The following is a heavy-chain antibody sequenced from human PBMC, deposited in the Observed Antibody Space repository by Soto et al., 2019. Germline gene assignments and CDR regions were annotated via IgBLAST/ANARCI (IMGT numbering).Heavy chain of an antibody. J-gene: IGHJ3*02. D-gene: IGHD3-22*01. V-gene: IGHV5-51*01. CDR2: IYPGDSDT. Sequence: LGESLKISCKGSGYSFTSYWIGWVRQMPGKGLEWMGIIYPGDSDTRYSPSFQGQVTTSADKSISTAYLQWSSLKASDTAMYYCARPTTYFYDSSGPHAFDIWGQGTMVTVSS. CDR1: GYSFTSYW. CDR3: ARPTTYFYDSSGPHAFDI.